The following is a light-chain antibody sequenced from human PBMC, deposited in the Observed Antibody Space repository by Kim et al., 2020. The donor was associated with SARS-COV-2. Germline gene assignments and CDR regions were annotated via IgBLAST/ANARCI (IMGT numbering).Light chain of an antibody. J-gene: IGKJ5*01. CDR2: GAS. Sequence: ALSPGERGTLSCRASKSVSSSLAWYQQKPGQTLRLLLYGASSRAAGVPDRFSGSGSGTDFTLTISRLEPEDFAVYYCQQYGTLITFGQGTRLEIK. CDR1: KSVSSS. V-gene: IGKV3-20*01. CDR3: QQYGTLIT.